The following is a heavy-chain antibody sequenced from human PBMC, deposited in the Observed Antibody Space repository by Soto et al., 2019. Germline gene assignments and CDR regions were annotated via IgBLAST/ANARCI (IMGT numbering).Heavy chain of an antibody. Sequence: GGSLRLSCAVSVLTFSSYAMSWVRQGPGKGLEWVSTISGSGGSTYYADSVKGRFTISRDNSRDTLCLQMNNLRAEDTAVYYCARGGSVAVMVYYWFDFWGQGTLVTVSS. CDR1: VLTFSSYA. J-gene: IGHJ5*01. D-gene: IGHD2-15*01. CDR2: ISGSGGST. CDR3: ARGGSVAVMVYYWFDF. V-gene: IGHV3-23*01.